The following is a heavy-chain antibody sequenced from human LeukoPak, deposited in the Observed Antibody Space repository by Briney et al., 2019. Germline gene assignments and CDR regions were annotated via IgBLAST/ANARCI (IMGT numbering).Heavy chain of an antibody. CDR2: ISSSSSYI. D-gene: IGHD6-13*01. Sequence: PGGSLRLSCAASGFTFSSYAMSWVRQAPGKGLEWVSSISSSSSYIYYADSVKGRFTISRDNAKNSLYLQMNSLRAEDTAVYYCARVVLGIAAAGTGWFDPWGQGTLVTVSS. CDR3: ARVVLGIAAAGTGWFDP. CDR1: GFTFSSYA. J-gene: IGHJ5*02. V-gene: IGHV3-21*01.